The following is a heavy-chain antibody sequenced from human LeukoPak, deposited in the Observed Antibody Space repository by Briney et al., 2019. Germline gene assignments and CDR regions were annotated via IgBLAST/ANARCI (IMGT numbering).Heavy chain of an antibody. D-gene: IGHD4-17*01. CDR3: ARDQPYGDYVYHDAFDI. V-gene: IGHV1-2*02. Sequence: GASVKVSCKASGYTFTGYYMHWVRQAPGQGLEWMGWINPNSGGTNYAQKFQGRVTMTRDTSISTAYMELSRLRSDDTAVYYCARDQPYGDYVYHDAFDIWGQGTMVTVSS. CDR2: INPNSGGT. CDR1: GYTFTGYY. J-gene: IGHJ3*02.